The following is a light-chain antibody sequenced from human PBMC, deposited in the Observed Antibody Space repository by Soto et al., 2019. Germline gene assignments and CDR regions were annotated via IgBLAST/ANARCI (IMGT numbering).Light chain of an antibody. CDR1: QSVSSSY. Sequence: EIVLTQSPGTLSLSPGERATLYCRARQSVSSSYLAWYQQKPGQAPRLLLYGASSRATGIPDRFSGSGSGTDFTLTISRLGPEDFSVYFCQQYGSSPGTFGHGTKVEVK. V-gene: IGKV3-20*01. CDR3: QQYGSSPGT. J-gene: IGKJ1*01. CDR2: GAS.